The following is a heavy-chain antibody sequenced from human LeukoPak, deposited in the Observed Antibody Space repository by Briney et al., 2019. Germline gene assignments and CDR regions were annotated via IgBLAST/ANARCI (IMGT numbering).Heavy chain of an antibody. CDR1: SGSISSYY. D-gene: IGHD2-21*01. V-gene: IGHV4-39*01. CDR2: IYYSGST. CDR3: ARHFLLRTSLWQYYYYGMDV. Sequence: PSETLSLTCTVSSGSISSYYWGWIRQPPGKGLEWIGSIYYSGSTYYNPSLKSRVTISVDTSKNQFSLKLSSVTAADTAVYYCARHFLLRTSLWQYYYYGMDVWGQGTTVTVSS. J-gene: IGHJ6*02.